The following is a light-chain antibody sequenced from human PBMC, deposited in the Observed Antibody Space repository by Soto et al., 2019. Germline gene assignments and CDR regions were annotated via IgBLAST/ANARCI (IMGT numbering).Light chain of an antibody. Sequence: EILLTQSPATLSLSPGERATLSCRASQSVSSYLAWYQQKAGQTPRLLIYDASNRATGIPARFSGSGSGTDFTLTISSLEPEDFAVYYCQQRSNWPRSITFGQGTRLEI. CDR2: DAS. CDR3: QQRSNWPRSIT. V-gene: IGKV3-11*01. CDR1: QSVSSY. J-gene: IGKJ5*01.